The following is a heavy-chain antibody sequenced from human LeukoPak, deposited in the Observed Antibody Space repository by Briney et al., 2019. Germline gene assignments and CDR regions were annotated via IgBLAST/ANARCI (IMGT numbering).Heavy chain of an antibody. CDR3: ARSYDSSGYYPEFDY. Sequence: SETLSLTCAVYGGSFSGYYWSWIRQPPGKGLEWIGEINHSGSTNYNPSLKSRVTISVDTSKNRFSLKLSSVTAADTAVYYCARSYDSSGYYPEFDYWGQGTLVTVSS. D-gene: IGHD3-22*01. CDR1: GGSFSGYY. V-gene: IGHV4-34*01. J-gene: IGHJ4*02. CDR2: INHSGST.